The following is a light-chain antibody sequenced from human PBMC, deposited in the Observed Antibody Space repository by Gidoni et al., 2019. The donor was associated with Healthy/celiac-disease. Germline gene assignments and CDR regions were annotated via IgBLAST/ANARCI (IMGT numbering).Light chain of an antibody. CDR3: QAYDSSLSGQEV. CDR1: SSNIGAGYE. CDR2: GNS. J-gene: IGLJ2*01. Sequence: QSVLTHPPSLSAAPGPRVTISCTGSSSNIGAGYEVHWYQQLPGTAPKLLIYGNSNRPSGVPDRFSGSKSGTSASLAITGLQAEDEADYYCQAYDSSLSGQEVFGGGTKLTVL. V-gene: IGLV1-40*01.